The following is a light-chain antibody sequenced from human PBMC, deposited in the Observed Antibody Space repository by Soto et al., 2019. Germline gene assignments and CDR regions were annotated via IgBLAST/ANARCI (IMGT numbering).Light chain of an antibody. J-gene: IGLJ1*01. CDR2: EVT. CDR3: CSYVSSKTYL. Sequence: QSVLTQPASVPGSPGQSITISCTGTRLDVGGYNYVSWYQQQPGKSPKLIIYEVTNRPSGVSDRFSGSKSDNTASLTISGLQTEDEADYYCCSYVSSKTYLFGTGTKLTVL. V-gene: IGLV2-14*03. CDR1: RLDVGGYNY.